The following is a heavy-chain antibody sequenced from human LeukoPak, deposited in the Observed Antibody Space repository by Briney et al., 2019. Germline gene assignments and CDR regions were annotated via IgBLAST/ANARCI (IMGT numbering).Heavy chain of an antibody. V-gene: IGHV4-59*01. CDR1: GGSISSYY. CDR3: ARVVAAAGALGYYYYGMDV. J-gene: IGHJ6*02. Sequence: PSETLSLTCTVSGGSISSYYWSWIRQPPGKGLEWIGYIYYSGSTNYNPSLKSRVTISVDTSKNQFSLKLSSVTAADTAVYYCARVVAAAGALGYYYYGMDVWGQGTTVTVS. CDR2: IYYSGST. D-gene: IGHD6-13*01.